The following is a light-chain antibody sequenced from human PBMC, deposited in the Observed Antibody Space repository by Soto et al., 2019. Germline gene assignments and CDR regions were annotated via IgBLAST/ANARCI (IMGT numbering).Light chain of an antibody. Sequence: DIQMTQAASTMSESVGDRVTITCLASQTISSWLAWYQHKPGKVPKLLIYAASTLQSGVPSRFSGSGSGTDFTLTLSSLQAKDSATYYCQQSFIAPWTSGQVTNVDI. J-gene: IGKJ1*01. V-gene: IGKV1-39*01. CDR2: AAS. CDR3: QQSFIAPWT. CDR1: QTISSW.